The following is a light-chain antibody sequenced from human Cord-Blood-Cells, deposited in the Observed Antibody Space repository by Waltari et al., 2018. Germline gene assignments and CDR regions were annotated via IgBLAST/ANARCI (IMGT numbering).Light chain of an antibody. CDR3: SSYTSSSTHVV. J-gene: IGLJ2*01. Sequence: QSALTQPASVSGSPGQSITISCTGTSSDVGGYNYVSWYQQPPGKAPKLMIYDVSNRPSWVSNRVAGSRSVNTASLTISGLQAEDEADYYCSSYTSSSTHVVFGGGTKLTVL. CDR1: SSDVGGYNY. V-gene: IGLV2-14*01. CDR2: DVS.